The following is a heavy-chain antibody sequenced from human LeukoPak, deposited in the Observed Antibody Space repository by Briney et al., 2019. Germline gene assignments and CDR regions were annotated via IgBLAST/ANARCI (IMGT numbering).Heavy chain of an antibody. V-gene: IGHV4-34*01. Sequence: PSETLSLTCAVYGGSFSGYYWSWIRQPPGKGLEWIGEINHGGSTNYNPSLKSRVTISVDTSKNQFSLKLSSVTAADTAVYYCARMGSYGFYWGQGTLVTVSS. CDR2: INHGGST. CDR1: GGSFSGYY. J-gene: IGHJ4*02. CDR3: ARMGSYGFY. D-gene: IGHD5-18*01.